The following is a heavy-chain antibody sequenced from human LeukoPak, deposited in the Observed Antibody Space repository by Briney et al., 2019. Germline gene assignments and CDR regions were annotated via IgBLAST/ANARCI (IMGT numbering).Heavy chain of an antibody. J-gene: IGHJ4*02. V-gene: IGHV3-30*02. D-gene: IGHD3-22*01. CDR1: GFTFSFYG. CDR2: IRSGGSNK. Sequence: GGSLRLSCAASGFTFSFYGMHWVRQAPGKGLEWVAFIRSGGSNKYYADSVKGRFTISRDNSNNTLYLQMNSLRAEDTAVFYCAKERPLYFYDSSGREGFDYWGQGSLVTVSS. CDR3: AKERPLYFYDSSGREGFDY.